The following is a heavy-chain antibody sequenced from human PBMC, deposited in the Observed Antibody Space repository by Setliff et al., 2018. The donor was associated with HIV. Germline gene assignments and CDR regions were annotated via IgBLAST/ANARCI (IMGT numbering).Heavy chain of an antibody. Sequence: GGSLRLSCAASGFTFMNYAMSWVRQAPGKGLAWVSTISGSGGNTYYADSVKGRFTMTADRSTDTAYMELSGLRSEDTAIYYCVLYSTGASRFDYWGQGTLVTVSS. CDR3: VLYSTGASRFDY. V-gene: IGHV3-23*01. CDR2: ISGSGGNT. CDR1: GFTFMNYA. J-gene: IGHJ4*02. D-gene: IGHD2-8*01.